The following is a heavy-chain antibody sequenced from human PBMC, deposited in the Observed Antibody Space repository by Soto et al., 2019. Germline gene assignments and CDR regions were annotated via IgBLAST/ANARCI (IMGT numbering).Heavy chain of an antibody. V-gene: IGHV4-59*08. CDR2: IYDSVRT. Sequence: QVQLQESGPGLVKPSETLSLTCAVSGASIRSDYWSWIRQIPGRGLEWIGYIYDSVRTNYNPSLRSRVTISADTSKNQFSLKVRSVTAADTAVYYCARQWDYWGQGILVTVSS. CDR3: ARQWDY. CDR1: GASIRSDY. J-gene: IGHJ4*02.